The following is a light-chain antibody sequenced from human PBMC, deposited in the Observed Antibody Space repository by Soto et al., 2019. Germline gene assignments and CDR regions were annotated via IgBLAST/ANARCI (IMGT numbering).Light chain of an antibody. CDR1: QAVSSSY. Sequence: EIVLTQSPGTLSLSPGDRATLACRASQAVSSSYLAWYQQKPGQAPRLLIFGASSRATGIPDRFSGSVSGTDFTLPIISLEPADFAVYHCQQYDSSPWTFGQGTRVEIK. CDR2: GAS. V-gene: IGKV3-20*01. CDR3: QQYDSSPWT. J-gene: IGKJ1*01.